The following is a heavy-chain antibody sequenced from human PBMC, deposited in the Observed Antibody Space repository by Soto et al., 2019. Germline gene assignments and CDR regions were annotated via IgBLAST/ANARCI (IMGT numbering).Heavy chain of an antibody. J-gene: IGHJ2*01. D-gene: IGHD1-26*01. CDR2: ISAYNGNT. CDR3: ASTSGARRELVLGWYFGL. CDR1: GYTFTSYG. V-gene: IGHV1-18*01. Sequence: QVQLVQSGAEVKKPGASVKVSCKASGYTFTSYGISWVRQAPGQGLEWMGWISAYNGNTNYAQKLKGRVTMTTDTSTSTAYMELRSLRSDDTAVYYCASTSGARRELVLGWYFGLWGRGTLVTVSS.